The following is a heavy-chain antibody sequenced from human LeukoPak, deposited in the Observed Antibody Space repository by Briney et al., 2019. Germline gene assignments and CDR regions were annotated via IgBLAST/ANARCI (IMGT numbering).Heavy chain of an antibody. CDR3: AIVERLGTYYFDY. J-gene: IGHJ4*02. CDR2: IYYSGST. D-gene: IGHD1-1*01. Sequence: SETLSLTCTVSGGSISSGGYYWSWIRQHPGKGLEWIGYIYYSGSTYYNPSLKSRVTISVDTSKNQFSLKLSSVTAADTAVYYCAIVERLGTYYFDYWGQGTLVTVSS. V-gene: IGHV4-31*03. CDR1: GGSISSGGYY.